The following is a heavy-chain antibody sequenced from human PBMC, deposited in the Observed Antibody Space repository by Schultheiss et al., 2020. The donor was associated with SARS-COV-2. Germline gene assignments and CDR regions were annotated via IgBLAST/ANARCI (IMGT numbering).Heavy chain of an antibody. D-gene: IGHD1-7*01. Sequence: SVKVSCKASGGTFSSYAISWVRQAPGQGLEWMGGIIPIFGTANYAQKFQGRVTITADESTSTAYMELSSLRSEDTAVYYCARRTTLYGVNWFDPWGQGTLVTVSS. CDR2: IIPIFGTA. CDR3: ARRTTLYGVNWFDP. CDR1: GGTFSSYA. V-gene: IGHV1-69*13. J-gene: IGHJ5*02.